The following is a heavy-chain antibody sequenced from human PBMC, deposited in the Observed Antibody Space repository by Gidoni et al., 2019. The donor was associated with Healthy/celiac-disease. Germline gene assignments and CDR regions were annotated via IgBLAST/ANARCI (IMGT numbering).Heavy chain of an antibody. CDR2: ISGSGGST. Sequence: EVQLLESGGVLVQPGGSLRLSCAASGFTFSSFAMSWVRQASGKGLEWVSAISGSGGSTYYADSVKGRFTISRDNSKNTLYLQMNSLRAEDTAVYYCAIIDSPSAFDIWGQGTMVTVSS. D-gene: IGHD3-9*01. V-gene: IGHV3-23*01. CDR3: AIIDSPSAFDI. CDR1: GFTFSSFA. J-gene: IGHJ3*02.